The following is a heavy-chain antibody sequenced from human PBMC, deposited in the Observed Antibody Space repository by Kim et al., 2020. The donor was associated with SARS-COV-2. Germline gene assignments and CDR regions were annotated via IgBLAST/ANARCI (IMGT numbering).Heavy chain of an antibody. CDR3: ARDNGSTSFLAL. D-gene: IGHD2-15*01. CDR1: GYTFKKYG. Sequence: ASVKVSCKASGYTFKKYGLSWVRQAPGQGLEWMGWISGYNGYAKYAEKFQDRVTMTTDTSTNTASMELRSLRFDDTAVYYCARDNGSTSFLALWGQGAPVPVPS. V-gene: IGHV1-18*01. J-gene: IGHJ4*02. CDR2: ISGYNGYA.